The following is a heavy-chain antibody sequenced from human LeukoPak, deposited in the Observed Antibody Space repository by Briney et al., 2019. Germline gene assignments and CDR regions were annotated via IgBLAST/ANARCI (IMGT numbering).Heavy chain of an antibody. D-gene: IGHD3-10*01. CDR3: ARDGADVYGRAFDY. Sequence: SETLSLTCTVSGVSISSYFWTWLRQPAGKGLEWLGRIHASGTTNYNSSLKSRVSMSVDTPKNQFSLKLTSVTAADTAVYFCARDGADVYGRAFDYWGQGTLVSVSS. CDR1: GVSISSYF. J-gene: IGHJ4*02. V-gene: IGHV4-4*07. CDR2: IHASGTT.